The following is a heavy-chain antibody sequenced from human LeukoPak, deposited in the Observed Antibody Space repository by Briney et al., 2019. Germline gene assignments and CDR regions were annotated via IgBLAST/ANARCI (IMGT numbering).Heavy chain of an antibody. Sequence: ASVKVSCKASGYTFTSYGISWVRQAPGQGLEWMGWISAFNGNTNYAQKLQGRVTMTTDTSTSTAYMELRSLRSDDTAVYYCARDLDDYVWGSYRYSDYGMDGWGQGTTVTVSS. CDR2: ISAFNGNT. D-gene: IGHD3-16*02. CDR3: ARDLDDYVWGSYRYSDYGMDG. J-gene: IGHJ6*02. CDR1: GYTFTSYG. V-gene: IGHV1-18*01.